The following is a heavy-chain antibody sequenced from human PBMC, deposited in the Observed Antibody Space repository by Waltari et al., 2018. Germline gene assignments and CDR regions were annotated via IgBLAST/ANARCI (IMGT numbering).Heavy chain of an antibody. D-gene: IGHD5-18*01. V-gene: IGHV3-49*04. CDR2: IRSKAYGGTT. J-gene: IGHJ4*02. CDR3: TREQSERYSYGYHFDY. Sequence: EVQLVESGGGLVQPGRSLRLSCTASGFTFGDYAMSWVRQAPGKGLEWVGFIRSKAYGGTTEYAASVKGRFTISRDDSKSIAYLQMNSLKTEDTAVYYCTREQSERYSYGYHFDYWGQGTLVTVSS. CDR1: GFTFGDYA.